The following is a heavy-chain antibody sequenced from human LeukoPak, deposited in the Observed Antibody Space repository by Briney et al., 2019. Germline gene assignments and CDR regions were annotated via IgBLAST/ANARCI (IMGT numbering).Heavy chain of an antibody. V-gene: IGHV3-7*01. CDR3: ARDTDGSLDY. D-gene: IGHD5-24*01. Sequence: GGCLRLSCAASGFTFSNSWMAWVRQAPGQGLGWVANINQNESAKHQSDSVKGRFTISRNNAKNSLFLQMNGLRAEDSALYYCARDTDGSLDYWGQGTLVTVSS. CDR2: INQNESAK. J-gene: IGHJ4*02. CDR1: GFTFSNSW.